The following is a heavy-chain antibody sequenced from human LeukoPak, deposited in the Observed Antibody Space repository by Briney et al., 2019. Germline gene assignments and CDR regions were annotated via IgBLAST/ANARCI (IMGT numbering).Heavy chain of an antibody. Sequence: SETLSLTCAVYGGSFSGYYWTWIRQAPGKGLEWIGEINPSGRNSYNPSLKSRLTISVDASKNQFSLNLRSLTAADTAVYYCARGRQEVSMIVVVMTGVSYYLDVWGKGTTVTVS. J-gene: IGHJ6*03. CDR1: GGSFSGYY. V-gene: IGHV4-34*01. CDR3: ARGRQEVSMIVVVMTGVSYYLDV. CDR2: INPSGRN. D-gene: IGHD3-22*01.